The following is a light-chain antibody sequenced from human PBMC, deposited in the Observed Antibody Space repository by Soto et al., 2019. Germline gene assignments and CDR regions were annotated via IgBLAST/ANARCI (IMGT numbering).Light chain of an antibody. CDR3: QQSYSTPYT. CDR2: AAS. J-gene: IGKJ2*01. CDR1: QSISTY. Sequence: DIQMTQSPSSLSASVGDRDTITCRASQSISTYLNWYQQNPGKAPKLLIYAASSLQTGVPSRFSGSGSGTDFTLTISTLQPEDFATYYCQQSYSTPYTFGQGTKLGIK. V-gene: IGKV1-39*01.